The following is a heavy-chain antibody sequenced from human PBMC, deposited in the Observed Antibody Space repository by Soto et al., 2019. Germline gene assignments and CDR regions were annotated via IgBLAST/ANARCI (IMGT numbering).Heavy chain of an antibody. Sequence: QVQLVQSGGEVKKPGASVKVSCKASGYTFTNYGISWVRQAPGQGLEWLGWISTYNSNTNSAPRLQGRLTMTTDTSTSTAYMELRSLTSDDTAVYYCARDERDYCSGGDCFYFDSWGQGTLVTVSS. CDR2: ISTYNSNT. V-gene: IGHV1-18*04. D-gene: IGHD2-15*01. J-gene: IGHJ4*02. CDR3: ARDERDYCSGGDCFYFDS. CDR1: GYTFTNYG.